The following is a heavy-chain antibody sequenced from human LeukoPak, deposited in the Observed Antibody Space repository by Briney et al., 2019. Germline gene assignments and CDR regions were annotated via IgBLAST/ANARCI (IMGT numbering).Heavy chain of an antibody. CDR1: GFTFGSYA. V-gene: IGHV3-23*01. D-gene: IGHD6-6*01. J-gene: IGHJ5*02. CDR3: AKDPILSSIAAHNWFDP. CDR2: ISGSGGST. Sequence: GGSLRLSCAASGFTFGSYAMTWVRQAPGKGLEWVSAISGSGGSTYYADSVKGRFTISRDNSKNTLYLQMNSLRAEDTAVYYCAKDPILSSIAAHNWFDPWGQGTLVTVSS.